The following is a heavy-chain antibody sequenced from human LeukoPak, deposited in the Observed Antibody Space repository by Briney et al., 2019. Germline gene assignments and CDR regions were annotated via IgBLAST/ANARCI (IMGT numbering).Heavy chain of an antibody. D-gene: IGHD3-10*01. CDR3: TRDKDMVRGIIYYFDY. Sequence: GGSLRLSCAASGFTFSSYGMHWVRQAPGKGLEWVAVISYDGSNKYYADSVKGRFTISRDNSKNTLYLQMNSLRAEDTAVYYCTRDKDMVRGIIYYFDYWGQGTLVTVSS. J-gene: IGHJ4*02. CDR2: ISYDGSNK. V-gene: IGHV3-30*03. CDR1: GFTFSSYG.